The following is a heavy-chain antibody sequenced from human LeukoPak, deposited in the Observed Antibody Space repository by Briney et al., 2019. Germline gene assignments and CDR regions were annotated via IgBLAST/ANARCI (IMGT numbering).Heavy chain of an antibody. J-gene: IGHJ3*02. CDR3: AAPYGSVDDAFDI. CDR2: ISSSSSYI. CDR1: GFTFSSYS. V-gene: IGHV3-21*01. Sequence: SGGSLRLSCAASGFTFSSYSMNWVRQAPGKGLEWVSSISSSSSYIYYADSVKGRFTISRDNAKNSLYLQMNSLRAEDTAVYYCAAPYGSVDDAFDIWGQGTMVTVSS. D-gene: IGHD3-10*01.